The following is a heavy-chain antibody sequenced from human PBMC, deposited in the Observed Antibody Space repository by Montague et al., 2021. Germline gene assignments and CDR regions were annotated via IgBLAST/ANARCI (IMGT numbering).Heavy chain of an antibody. V-gene: IGHV3-7*01. CDR3: VSVGE. J-gene: IGHJ4*01. CDR1: GFTFSNSW. D-gene: IGHD2-21*01. CDR2: INPDGSAK. Sequence: SLRLSCAASGFTFSNSWMNWVRQAPGKGLEWVANINPDGSAKRHVDSVQGRFTISRDNAKNSLHLQMNSLGADDTAVYYCVSVGEWGQGTLVTVSS.